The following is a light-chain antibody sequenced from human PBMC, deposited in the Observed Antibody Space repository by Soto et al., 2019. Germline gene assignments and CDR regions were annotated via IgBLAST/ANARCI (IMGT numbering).Light chain of an antibody. CDR2: DAS. CDR1: QSISSW. J-gene: IGKJ1*01. V-gene: IGKV1-5*01. Sequence: DIQMTQSPSTLSASVGDRVTITCRASQSISSWLAWYQQKPGKAPKLLIYDASSLESVGQSRFSGSGSGTEFTLTISGLQPDDFAPYYCQQYNSYPRTFGHGTKVEIK. CDR3: QQYNSYPRT.